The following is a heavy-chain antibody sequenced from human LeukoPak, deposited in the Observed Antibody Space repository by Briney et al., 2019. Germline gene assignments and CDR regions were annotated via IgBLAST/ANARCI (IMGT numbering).Heavy chain of an antibody. D-gene: IGHD3-22*01. J-gene: IGHJ4*02. CDR2: IYTSGST. V-gene: IGHV4-61*02. Sequence: SQTLSLTCTVSGGSISSGSYYWSWIRQPAGRGLEWIGRIYTSGSTNYNHSLKSRVTISVDASKTPFSLKLSSVTAAHTAVYYCARSYDSSGPGHFDYWGQGTLVTVSS. CDR3: ARSYDSSGPGHFDY. CDR1: GGSISSGSYY.